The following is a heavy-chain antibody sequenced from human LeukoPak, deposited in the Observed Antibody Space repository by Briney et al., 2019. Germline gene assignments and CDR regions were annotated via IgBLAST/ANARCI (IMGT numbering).Heavy chain of an antibody. D-gene: IGHD2-2*01. V-gene: IGHV3-30*18. J-gene: IGHJ1*01. CDR1: GFTFSSYG. CDR3: AKDADIAVVPASRGYFQH. CDR2: ISYDGSNK. Sequence: GSLRLSCAASGFTFSSYGMHWVRQAPGKGLEWVAVISYDGSNKYYADSVKGRFTISRDNSKNTLYLQMNSLRAEDTAVYYCAKDADIAVVPASRGYFQHWGQGTLVTVSS.